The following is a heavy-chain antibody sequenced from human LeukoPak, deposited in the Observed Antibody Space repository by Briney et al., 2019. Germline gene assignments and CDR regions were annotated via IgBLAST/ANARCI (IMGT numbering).Heavy chain of an antibody. CDR1: GFTISSYA. CDR2: IRGTGSST. CDR3: ARDGGARRLDY. D-gene: IGHD3-16*01. J-gene: IGHJ4*02. V-gene: IGHV3-23*01. Sequence: GGSLRLSCGASGFTISSYAMDWVRQAPGKGLEWVSAIRGTGSSTYYADSVKGRFTISRDNSKSTLYLQMNSLRAEDTAVYYCARDGGARRLDYWGQGTLVTVSS.